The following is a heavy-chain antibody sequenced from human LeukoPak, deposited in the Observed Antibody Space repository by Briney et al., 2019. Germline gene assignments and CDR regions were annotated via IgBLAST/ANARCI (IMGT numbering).Heavy chain of an antibody. CDR2: ISAYNGNT. Sequence: ASVKVSCKDSGYTFTSYGISWGRQAPGQGLGWMRWISAYNGNTNYAQKLQGRVTMTTDTSTRTAYMELRSLRSDDTAVYYCARIPSCKSSGGSCYVQVHWFDPWGQGTLVTVSS. D-gene: IGHD2-15*01. CDR1: GYTFTSYG. V-gene: IGHV1-18*01. J-gene: IGHJ5*02. CDR3: ARIPSCKSSGGSCYVQVHWFDP.